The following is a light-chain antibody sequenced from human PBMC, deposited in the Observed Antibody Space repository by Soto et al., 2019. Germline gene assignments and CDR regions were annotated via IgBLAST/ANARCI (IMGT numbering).Light chain of an antibody. CDR3: SSYTSSSTLA. J-gene: IGLJ2*01. Sequence: QSALTQPASVSGSPRQSITISCTGTSSDVGGYNHVSWYQQHPGKAPKLMIYDVSNRPSGVSNRFSGSKSGNTASLTISGLQAEDEADYYCSSYTSSSTLAFGGGTKLTVL. V-gene: IGLV2-14*01. CDR1: SSDVGGYNH. CDR2: DVS.